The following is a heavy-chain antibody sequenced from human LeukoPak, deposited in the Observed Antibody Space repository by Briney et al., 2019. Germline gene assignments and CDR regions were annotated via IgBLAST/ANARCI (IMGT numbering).Heavy chain of an antibody. CDR3: ARRTFITMVRGVIPWFDP. CDR2: INHSGST. J-gene: IGHJ5*02. CDR1: GGSFSGYY. Sequence: SETLSLTCAVYGGSFSGYYWSWIRQPPGKGLEWIGEINHSGSTNYNPSLKSRVTISVDTSKNQFSLKLSSVTAADTAVYYCARRTFITMVRGVIPWFDPWGQGTLVTVSS. D-gene: IGHD3-10*01. V-gene: IGHV4-34*01.